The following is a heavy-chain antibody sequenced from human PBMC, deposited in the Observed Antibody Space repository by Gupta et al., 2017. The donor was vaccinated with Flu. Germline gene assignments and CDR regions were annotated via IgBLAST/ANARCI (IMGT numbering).Heavy chain of an antibody. Sequence: QVQLQQWGAGLLKPSETLSLTCAVYGGSFSGYYWSWIRQPPGKGLGWIGEINHSGSTNYNPSLKSRVTISVDTSKNQFSLKLSSVTAADTAVYYGARGEPPHYYGSGSYYRSQVYFDYWGQGTLVTVSS. D-gene: IGHD3-10*01. V-gene: IGHV4-34*01. CDR1: GGSFSGYY. J-gene: IGHJ4*02. CDR2: INHSGST. CDR3: ARGEPPHYYGSGSYYRSQVYFDY.